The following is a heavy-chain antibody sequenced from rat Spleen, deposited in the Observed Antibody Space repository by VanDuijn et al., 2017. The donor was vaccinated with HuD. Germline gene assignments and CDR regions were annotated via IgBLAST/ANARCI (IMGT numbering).Heavy chain of an antibody. CDR1: GFTFSNYA. V-gene: IGHV5-27*01. D-gene: IGHD1-10*01. CDR2: ITNSGGST. CDR3: TTDGITTGAY. Sequence: EVQLVESGGRLVQPGRSLKLSCAASGFTFSNYAMAWVRQAPTKGLAWVASITNSGGSTYYRDSVKGRFTISRDNAKSTLYLQMDSLRSEDTATYYCTTDGITTGAYWGQGVMVTVSS. J-gene: IGHJ2*01.